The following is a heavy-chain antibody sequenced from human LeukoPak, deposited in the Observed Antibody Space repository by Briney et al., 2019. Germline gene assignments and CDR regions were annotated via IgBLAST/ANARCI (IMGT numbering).Heavy chain of an antibody. V-gene: IGHV3-7*01. CDR2: IKPDGREK. J-gene: IGHJ2*01. CDR3: ASGQGWHFDL. Sequence: GGSLRLSCAASGFTFGSYSMNWVRQAPGKGLECVANIKPDGREKNYVDSVKGRFTVSRDNSRNSLFLQMNNLRAEDTAVYYCASGQGWHFDLWGRGTLVTVSS. CDR1: GFTFGSYS.